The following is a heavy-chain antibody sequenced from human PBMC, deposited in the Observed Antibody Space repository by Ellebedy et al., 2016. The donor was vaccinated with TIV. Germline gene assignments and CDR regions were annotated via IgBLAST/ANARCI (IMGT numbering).Heavy chain of an antibody. D-gene: IGHD4-17*01. CDR3: ARHDYGDYWGFDY. Sequence: GSLRLSXTVSGGSISSYYWSWIRQPPGKGLEWIGYIYYSGSTNYNPSLKSRVTISVDTSKNQFSLKLSSVTAADTAVYYCARHDYGDYWGFDYWGQGTLVTVSS. V-gene: IGHV4-59*13. CDR1: GGSISSYY. J-gene: IGHJ4*02. CDR2: IYYSGST.